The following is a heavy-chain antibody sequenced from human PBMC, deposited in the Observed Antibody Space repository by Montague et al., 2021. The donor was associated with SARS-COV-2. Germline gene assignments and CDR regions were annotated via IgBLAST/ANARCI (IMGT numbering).Heavy chain of an antibody. CDR3: ARAAAGYYYYGMDV. J-gene: IGHJ6*02. CDR1: GFTFSSYA. Sequence: SLRLSCAASGFTFSSYAMSWVRQAPGKGLEWVSAISGSGGSTYYVDSVKGRFTISRDNSKNTLYPQMNSLRAEDTAVYYCARAAAGYYYYGMDVWGQGTTVTVSS. V-gene: IGHV3-23*01. CDR2: ISGSGGST. D-gene: IGHD6-13*01.